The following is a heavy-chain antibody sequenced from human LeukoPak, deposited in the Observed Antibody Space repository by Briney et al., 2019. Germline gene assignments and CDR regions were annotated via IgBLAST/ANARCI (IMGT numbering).Heavy chain of an antibody. V-gene: IGHV1-2*06. Sequence: ASVKVSCKASGYTFTGYYMYWVRQAPGQGLEWMGRINPNSGGTDYAQNFQGRVTMTRDTSISTAYMELSRLRSDDTAVYYCATVQLERGYFDYWGQGTLVTASS. J-gene: IGHJ4*02. CDR3: ATVQLERGYFDY. D-gene: IGHD1-1*01. CDR1: GYTFTGYY. CDR2: INPNSGGT.